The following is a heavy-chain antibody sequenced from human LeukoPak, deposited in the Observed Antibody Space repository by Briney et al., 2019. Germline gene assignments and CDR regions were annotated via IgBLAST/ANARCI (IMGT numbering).Heavy chain of an antibody. J-gene: IGHJ4*02. Sequence: PGGSLRLSCAASGFTFSSYSMNWVRQAPGKGLEWVSSISSSSSYIYYADSVKGRFTISRDNAKNSLYLQMNSLRAEDTAVYYCARVGAVSYYFDYWGQGTLVTVSS. CDR3: ARVGAVSYYFDY. CDR1: GFTFSSYS. D-gene: IGHD1-26*01. CDR2: ISSSSSYI. V-gene: IGHV3-21*01.